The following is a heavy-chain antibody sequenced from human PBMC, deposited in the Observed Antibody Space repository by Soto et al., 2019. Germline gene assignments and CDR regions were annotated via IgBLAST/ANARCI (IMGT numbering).Heavy chain of an antibody. CDR3: AKAEGFGEHIPGY. V-gene: IGHV3-23*01. Sequence: HPGWSLRLSCAASGFTFSSYAMSWVRQAPGKGLEWVSAISGSGGSTYYADSVKGRFTISRDNSKNTLYLQMNSLRAEDTAVYYCAKAEGFGEHIPGYWGQGTMCTVSS. D-gene: IGHD3-10*01. CDR1: GFTFSSYA. J-gene: IGHJ4*02. CDR2: ISGSGGST.